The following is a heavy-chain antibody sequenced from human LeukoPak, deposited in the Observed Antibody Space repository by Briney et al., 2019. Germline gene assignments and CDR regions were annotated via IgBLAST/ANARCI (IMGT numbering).Heavy chain of an antibody. Sequence: SGGSLRLSCAASGFTFSSYWMCWVRQAPGKGRVWVSRINSDGSSTTYADSVKGRFTISRDNAKNTLYLQMGSLRAEDTAVYYCARESSGPLDYWGQGTLVTVSS. J-gene: IGHJ4*02. CDR3: ARESSGPLDY. CDR1: GFTFSSYW. D-gene: IGHD3-10*01. CDR2: INSDGSST. V-gene: IGHV3-74*01.